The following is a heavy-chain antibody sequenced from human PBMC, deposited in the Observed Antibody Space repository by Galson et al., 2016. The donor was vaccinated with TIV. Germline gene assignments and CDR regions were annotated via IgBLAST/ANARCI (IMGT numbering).Heavy chain of an antibody. Sequence: SVKVSCKASGGTFSSDAISWVRQAPGQGLEWMGGIIPMFKIADYAQKFQGRVTISADELPSAAYMELSSLRFEDTAVYYCARARGYNFENAFHIWGQGTMVTVSS. CDR3: ARARGYNFENAFHI. CDR2: IIPMFKIA. CDR1: GGTFSSDA. V-gene: IGHV1-69*13. D-gene: IGHD5-18*01. J-gene: IGHJ3*02.